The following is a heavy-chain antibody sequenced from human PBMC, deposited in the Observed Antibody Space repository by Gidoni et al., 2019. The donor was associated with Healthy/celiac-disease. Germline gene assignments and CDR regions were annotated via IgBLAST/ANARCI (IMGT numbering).Heavy chain of an antibody. D-gene: IGHD3-3*01. V-gene: IGHV3-9*01. J-gene: IGHJ4*02. CDR2: ISWNSGSI. CDR1: GFTFDDYA. CDR3: AKALYYDFWSGLPWY. Sequence: EVQLVESGGGLVQPGRSLSLSCAASGFTFDDYAMHWVRQAPGKGLEWVSGISWNSGSIGYADSVKGRFTISRDNAKNSLYLQMNSLRAEDTALYYCAKALYYDFWSGLPWYWGQGTLVTVSS.